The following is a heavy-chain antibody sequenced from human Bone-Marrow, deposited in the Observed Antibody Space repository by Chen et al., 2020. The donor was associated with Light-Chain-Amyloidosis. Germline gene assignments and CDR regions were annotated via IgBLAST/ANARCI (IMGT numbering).Heavy chain of an antibody. CDR1: SGSLSNYY. J-gene: IGHJ1*01. CDR2: IHKSVIT. CDR3: ALHAFDSRGYEASVVR. D-gene: IGHD3-22*01. V-gene: IGHV4-59*12. Sequence: QMHLQESGPGLVKPSETLSLTCNVSSGSLSNYYWTWIRQPPGKGPEWIGYIHKSVITNYNPSLKSRVTLSVDTSKNQFSLKLASVTAADTAIYFCALHAFDSRGYEASVVRWGQGTLVTVSS.